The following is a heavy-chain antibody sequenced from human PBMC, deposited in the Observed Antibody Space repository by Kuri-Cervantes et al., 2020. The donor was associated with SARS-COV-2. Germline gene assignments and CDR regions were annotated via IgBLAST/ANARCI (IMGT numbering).Heavy chain of an antibody. V-gene: IGHV1-46*01. Sequence: ASVKVSCKASGYTFTSYYMHWVRQAPGQGLEWMGIINPSGGSTSYAQKFQGRVTMTRDTSTSTVYMELSSLRSEDTAVYYCATPGDDILTGYYNVGDYWGQGTLVTVSS. J-gene: IGHJ4*02. D-gene: IGHD3-9*01. CDR1: GYTFTSYY. CDR3: ATPGDDILTGYYNVGDY. CDR2: INPSGGST.